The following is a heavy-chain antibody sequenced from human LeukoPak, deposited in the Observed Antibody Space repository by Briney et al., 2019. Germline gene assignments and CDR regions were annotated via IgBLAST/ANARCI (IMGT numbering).Heavy chain of an antibody. D-gene: IGHD2-21*02. CDR3: ARSKVPATGNWFDP. V-gene: IGHV4-34*01. J-gene: IGHJ5*02. CDR2: INHSGST. Sequence: PSETLSLTCDVYGGSFSGYCWSWIRQPPGRGLEWIGEINHSGSTNNNPTLRSRVTISVDPSKSQFSLKLSSVTAADTAVYYCARSKVPATGNWFDPWGQGTLVTVSS. CDR1: GGSFSGYC.